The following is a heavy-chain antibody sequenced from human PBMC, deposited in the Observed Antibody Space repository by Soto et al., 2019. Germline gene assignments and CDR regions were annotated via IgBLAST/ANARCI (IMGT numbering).Heavy chain of an antibody. J-gene: IGHJ3*02. CDR1: GGSISSGGYY. Sequence: QVQLQESGPGLVKPSQTLSLTCTVSGGSISSGGYYWSWIRQHPGKCLEWIGYIYYSGSTYYNPSLKCRVTISVATSKYKFCLKLSSVTAADTAVYYCARWVGWELLRHAFDIWGQGTMVTVSS. D-gene: IGHD1-26*01. CDR3: ARWVGWELLRHAFDI. CDR2: IYYSGST. V-gene: IGHV4-31*03.